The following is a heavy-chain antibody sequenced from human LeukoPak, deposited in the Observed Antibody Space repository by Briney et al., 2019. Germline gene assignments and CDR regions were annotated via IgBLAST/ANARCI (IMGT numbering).Heavy chain of an antibody. CDR2: IIPIFGTA. CDR3: ARDVTSIVVVTANYGDQIGDAFDI. V-gene: IGHV1-69*05. J-gene: IGHJ3*02. CDR1: GGTFSSYA. D-gene: IGHD2-21*02. Sequence: SVKVSCKASGGTFSSYAISWVRQAPGQGLEWMGGIIPIFGTANYAQKFQGRVTITTDESTSTAYMELSSLRSEDTAVYYCARDVTSIVVVTANYGDQIGDAFDIWGQGTMVTVSS.